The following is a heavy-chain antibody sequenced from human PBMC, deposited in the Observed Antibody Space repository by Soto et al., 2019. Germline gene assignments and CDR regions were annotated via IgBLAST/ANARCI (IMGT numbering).Heavy chain of an antibody. CDR2: IYGDDEK. V-gene: IGHV2-5*02. D-gene: IGHD4-17*01. J-gene: IGHJ5*02. Sequence: QITLKESGPTLVKPTQPLTLTCTFSGFSLTTSGVGVGWIRQPPGKALEWLALIYGDDEKRYSPSLKSRLTSTKDTSKNPVVLTTTSMDPADIATYFCAHRTTTVTWWFAPWGQGTRVTVSS. CDR1: GFSLTTSGVG. CDR3: AHRTTTVTWWFAP.